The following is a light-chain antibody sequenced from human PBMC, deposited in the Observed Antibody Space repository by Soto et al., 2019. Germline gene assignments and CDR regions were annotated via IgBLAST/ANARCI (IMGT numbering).Light chain of an antibody. J-gene: IGKJ3*01. CDR3: HQYNSWPRGT. V-gene: IGKV3-15*01. CDR2: GAS. Sequence: EIMMTQSPGTLSVSPGEGATLSCTASQSVNLNLAWYQQKPGQPPRLLLYGASTRATVIPVRFRGSGSGTDFTPPISGLQSDDSAVYYCHQYNSWPRGTFVPGTKVEIK. CDR1: QSVNLN.